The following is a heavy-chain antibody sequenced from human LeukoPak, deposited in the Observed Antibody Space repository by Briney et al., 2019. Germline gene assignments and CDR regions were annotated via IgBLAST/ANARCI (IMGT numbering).Heavy chain of an antibody. CDR1: GGSFSGYY. J-gene: IGHJ5*02. V-gene: IGHV4-59*01. Sequence: PSETLSLTCAVYGGSFSGYYWSWIRQPPGKGLEWIGYIYYSGSTNYNPSLKSRVTISVDTSKNQFSLKLSSVTAADTAVYYCARGGRGWSNWFDPWGQGTLVTVSS. D-gene: IGHD3-3*01. CDR2: IYYSGST. CDR3: ARGGRGWSNWFDP.